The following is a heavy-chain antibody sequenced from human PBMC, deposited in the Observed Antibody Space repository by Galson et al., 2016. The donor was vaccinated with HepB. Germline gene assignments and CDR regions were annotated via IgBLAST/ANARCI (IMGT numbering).Heavy chain of an antibody. J-gene: IGHJ3*02. V-gene: IGHV3-74*01. CDR3: ARDGVPAGDFDI. Sequence: SLRLSCAASGFTFNSYHMHWVRQAPGKGLVWVSRINSDGRSTKYADSVKGQFTISRDNAQNTLFLYMKSLRAEDTAVYYCARDGVPAGDFDIWGQGTMVTVSS. CDR2: INSDGRST. CDR1: GFTFNSYH. D-gene: IGHD3-10*01.